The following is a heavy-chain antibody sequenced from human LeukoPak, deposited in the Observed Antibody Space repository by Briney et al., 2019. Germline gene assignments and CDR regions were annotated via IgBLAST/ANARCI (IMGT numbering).Heavy chain of an antibody. D-gene: IGHD6-19*01. CDR2: ISGSGDNT. V-gene: IGHV3-23*01. CDR3: ARRVWLVNFDY. CDR1: GFTFSNYA. Sequence: PGGSLRLSCAAAGFTFSNYAMSWVRQAPGKGPEWVSIISGSGDNTHYADSVKGRFTISRDNSKNTLYLQMNTLRAEDTAIYNCARRVWLVNFDYWGQGTLVTVSS. J-gene: IGHJ4*02.